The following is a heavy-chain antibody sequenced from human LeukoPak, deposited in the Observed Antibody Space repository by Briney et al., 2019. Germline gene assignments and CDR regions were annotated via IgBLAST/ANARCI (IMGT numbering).Heavy chain of an antibody. CDR3: ARESGSGSPLDY. CDR1: GGSISSYY. D-gene: IGHD3-10*01. J-gene: IGHJ4*02. CDR2: IYTSGST. V-gene: IGHV4-4*07. Sequence: PSETLSLTCTVSGGSISSYYWSWIRQPAGKGLEWIGRIYTSGSTNYNPSFKGRVTMSVDTSKNQFSLKLGSVTAADTAVYYCARESGSGSPLDYWGQGTLVTVSS.